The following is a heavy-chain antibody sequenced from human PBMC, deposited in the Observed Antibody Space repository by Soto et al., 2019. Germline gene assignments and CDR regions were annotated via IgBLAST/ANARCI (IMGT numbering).Heavy chain of an antibody. J-gene: IGHJ3*02. CDR2: ISSSSSYI. CDR3: ARDSWKWELLGASAFDI. CDR1: GFTFSSYS. Sequence: EVQLVESGGGLVKPGGSLRLSCAASGFTFSSYSMNWVRHAPGKGLEWVSSISSSSSYIYYADSVKGRFTISRDNAKNSLYLQMNSLRAEDTAVYYCARDSWKWELLGASAFDIWGQGTMVPVSS. D-gene: IGHD1-26*01. V-gene: IGHV3-21*01.